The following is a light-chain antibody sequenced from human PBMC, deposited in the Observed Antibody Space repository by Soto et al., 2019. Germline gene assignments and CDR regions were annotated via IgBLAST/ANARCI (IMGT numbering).Light chain of an antibody. V-gene: IGKV3-20*01. Sequence: EILLEPFPVTLSLSPVEIATLSWRASPSVASSYLAWYQQKPGQAPRLLIYGASSRATGIPDRFSGSGSGTDFTLTISRLEPEDFVVYYCQQYGSSPLTFGGGTKVDIK. CDR3: QQYGSSPLT. J-gene: IGKJ4*01. CDR1: PSVASSY. CDR2: GAS.